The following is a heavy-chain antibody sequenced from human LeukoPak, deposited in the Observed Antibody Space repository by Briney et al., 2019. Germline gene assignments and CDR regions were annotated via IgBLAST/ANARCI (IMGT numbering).Heavy chain of an antibody. CDR3: ARLPYDLLTGSYYFDY. CDR2: IFYSGST. V-gene: IGHV4-39*01. D-gene: IGHD3-9*01. J-gene: IGHJ4*02. CDR1: GGSISSSSYY. Sequence: SETLSLTCTVSGGSISSSSYYWGWIRQPPGRGLEWIGSIFYSGSTYYNPSLKSRVTISVDTSKNQFSLKLSSVTAADTAVYYCARLPYDLLTGSYYFDYWGQGTLVTVSS.